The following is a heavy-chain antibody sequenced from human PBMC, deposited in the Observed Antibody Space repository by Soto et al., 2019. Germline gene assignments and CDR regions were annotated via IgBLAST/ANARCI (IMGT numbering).Heavy chain of an antibody. D-gene: IGHD6-13*01. V-gene: IGHV3-43*01. CDR1: GFTFDDYT. Sequence: EVQLVESGGVVVQPGGSPRLSCAASGFTFDDYTMHWVRQAPGKGLEWVSLISWDGGSTYYADSVKGRFTISRDNSKNSLYLQMNSLRTEDTALYYCAKDIAAAGTGFDAFDIWGQGTMVTVSS. CDR2: ISWDGGST. J-gene: IGHJ3*02. CDR3: AKDIAAAGTGFDAFDI.